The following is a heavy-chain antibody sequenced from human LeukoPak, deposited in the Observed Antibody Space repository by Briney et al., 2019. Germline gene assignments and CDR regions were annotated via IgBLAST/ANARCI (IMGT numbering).Heavy chain of an antibody. CDR1: GGSISSSSYY. V-gene: IGHV4-39*07. J-gene: IGHJ3*02. CDR2: IYYSGST. CDR3: ARDPEDYYDSSAYYDGFDM. Sequence: SETLSLTCTVSGGSISSSSYYWGWIRQPPGKGLEWIGSIYYSGSTYYNPSLKSRVTISVDTSKNQFSLKLSSVTAADTAVYYCARDPEDYYDSSAYYDGFDMWGQGTMVTVSS. D-gene: IGHD3-22*01.